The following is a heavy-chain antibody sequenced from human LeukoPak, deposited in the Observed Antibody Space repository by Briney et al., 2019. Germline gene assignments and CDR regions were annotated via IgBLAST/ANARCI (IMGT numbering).Heavy chain of an antibody. J-gene: IGHJ4*02. Sequence: PSETLSLSCAVYGGSFSGYYWSWIRQPPGKGLEWIGEINHSGSTNYNPSLKSRVNISVDTSKNQFSLKLSSVTAADTAVYYCARGTIPPYYFDYWGQGTLVTVSS. CDR2: INHSGST. CDR3: ARGTIPPYYFDY. D-gene: IGHD1/OR15-1a*01. CDR1: GGSFSGYY. V-gene: IGHV4-34*01.